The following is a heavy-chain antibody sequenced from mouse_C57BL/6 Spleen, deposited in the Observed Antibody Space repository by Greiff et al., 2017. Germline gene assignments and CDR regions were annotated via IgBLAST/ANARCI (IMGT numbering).Heavy chain of an antibody. CDR1: GYTFTSYW. Sequence: QVHVKQSGAELVKPGASVKLSCKASGYTFTSYWMHWVKQRPGQGLEWIGMIHPNSGSTNYNEKFKSKATLTVDKSSSTAYMQLSSLTSEDSAVYYCARIYYFDYWGQGTTLTVSS. CDR3: ARIYYFDY. V-gene: IGHV1-64*01. J-gene: IGHJ2*01. CDR2: IHPNSGST.